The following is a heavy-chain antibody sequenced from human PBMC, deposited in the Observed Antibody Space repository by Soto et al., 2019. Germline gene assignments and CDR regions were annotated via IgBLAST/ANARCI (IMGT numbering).Heavy chain of an antibody. V-gene: IGHV4-59*01. CDR1: GGYLSGVY. CDR2: ISYTGRT. J-gene: IGHJ4*02. Sequence: SETLSLTCTVSGGYLSGVYWSWLRQPPGKGLEWIGYISYTGRTDYNPSLKSRVTISVDTSKIHFFLNLTSVSAADTAVYYCAAAPRYWGQGILVTVSS. D-gene: IGHD2-15*01. CDR3: AAAPRY.